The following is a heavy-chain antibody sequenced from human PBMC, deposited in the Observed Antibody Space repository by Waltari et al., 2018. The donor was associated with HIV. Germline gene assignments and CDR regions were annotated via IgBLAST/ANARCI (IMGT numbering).Heavy chain of an antibody. CDR2: IYNSGCN. CDR3: ARGTYYYDSSGLGHDAFDI. V-gene: IGHV4-59*01. CDR1: GGSISSYY. D-gene: IGHD3-22*01. J-gene: IGHJ3*02. Sequence: QVQLQESGPGLVKPSETLSLTCTVSGGSISSYYWSWFRQPPGQGLEWIRYIYNSGCNNYNPSLKVRVTISVDTSKNQFSLKLSSVTAADTAVYYCARGTYYYDSSGLGHDAFDIWGQGTMVTVSS.